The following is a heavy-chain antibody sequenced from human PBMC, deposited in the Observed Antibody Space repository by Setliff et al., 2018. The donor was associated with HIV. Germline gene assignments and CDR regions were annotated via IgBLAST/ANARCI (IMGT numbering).Heavy chain of an antibody. V-gene: IGHV4-31*11. Sequence: LRLSCAGSGFTFSVHSMIWIRQHPGKGLEWIGYIYHNGSTYYNPSLKSRVIISVDTSKNQFSLKLSSVTAADTAVYYCARGGGSRAATSSYYYMDVWGKGTTVTVSS. D-gene: IGHD2-15*01. J-gene: IGHJ6*03. CDR3: ARGGGSRAATSSYYYMDV. CDR1: GFTFSVHS. CDR2: IYHNGST.